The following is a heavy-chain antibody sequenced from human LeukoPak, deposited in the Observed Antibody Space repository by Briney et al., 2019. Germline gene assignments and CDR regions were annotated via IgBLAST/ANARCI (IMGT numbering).Heavy chain of an antibody. CDR2: IYTNENT. CDR1: GGSISNYF. CDR3: ARERTRSGTPFYFDY. V-gene: IGHV4-4*07. Sequence: PSETLSLTCTVSGGSISNYFWSWIRQPAGKELEWIGRIYTNENTNYNPSLKSRVTMSVDTSENQFSLRLNSVAAADTVVYYCARERTRSGTPFYFDYWSQGTLVTVSS. J-gene: IGHJ4*02. D-gene: IGHD3-10*01.